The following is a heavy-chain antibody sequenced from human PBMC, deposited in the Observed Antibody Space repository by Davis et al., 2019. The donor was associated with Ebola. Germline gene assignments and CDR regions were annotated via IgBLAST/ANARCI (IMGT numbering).Heavy chain of an antibody. CDR2: INAGNGNA. CDR1: GYTFTSYG. D-gene: IGHD3-10*01. Sequence: ASVKVSCKASGYTFTSYGIHWVRQAPGQRLEWMGWINAGNGNAKYSQKFQGRVTITRDTSASTAYMELSSLRSEDTAVYYCARDGSGGSYKDDAFDIWDQGTMVTVSS. V-gene: IGHV1-3*01. CDR3: ARDGSGGSYKDDAFDI. J-gene: IGHJ3*02.